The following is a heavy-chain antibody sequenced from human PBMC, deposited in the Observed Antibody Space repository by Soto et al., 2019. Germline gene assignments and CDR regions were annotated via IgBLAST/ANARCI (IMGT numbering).Heavy chain of an antibody. CDR2: ISVYNGNT. D-gene: IGHD2-2*01. CDR3: AKEKISTSCCNWFDP. CDR1: GYSFTNYG. V-gene: IGHV1-18*01. Sequence: GASVKVSCKASGYSFTNYGISWVRQAPGQGLEWMGWISVYNGNTNFAQKLQGRVTMTTDTSTSTAYMELRSLRSDDTAVYYCAKEKISTSCCNWFDPWGQGTLVTVSS. J-gene: IGHJ5*02.